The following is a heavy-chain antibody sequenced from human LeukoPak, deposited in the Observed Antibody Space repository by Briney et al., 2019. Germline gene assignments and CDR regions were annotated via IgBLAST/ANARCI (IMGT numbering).Heavy chain of an antibody. CDR3: ARDPSKGHDSSGYYGLADY. CDR1: GLNLDAYA. D-gene: IGHD3-22*01. J-gene: IGHJ4*02. CDR2: ISSSGSTI. Sequence: GGSLRLSCAASGLNLDAYAMHWVRQAPGKGLEWVSYISSSGSTIYYADSVKGRFTISRDNAKNSLYLQMNSLRAEDTAVYYCARDPSKGHDSSGYYGLADYWGQGTLVTVSS. V-gene: IGHV3-11*01.